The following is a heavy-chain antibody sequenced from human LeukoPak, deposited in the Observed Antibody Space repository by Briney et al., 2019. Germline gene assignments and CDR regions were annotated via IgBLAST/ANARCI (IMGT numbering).Heavy chain of an antibody. D-gene: IGHD2-2*01. CDR2: IKQDGSEK. CDR1: GFTFSSYW. Sequence: GGSLRLSCAASGFTFSSYWMSWVRQAPGKGLEWVANIKQDGSEKYYVDSVKGQFTISRDNAKNSLYLQMNSLRAEDTAVYYCARERLGYCSSTSCLRWFDPWGQGTLVTVSS. V-gene: IGHV3-7*01. J-gene: IGHJ5*02. CDR3: ARERLGYCSSTSCLRWFDP.